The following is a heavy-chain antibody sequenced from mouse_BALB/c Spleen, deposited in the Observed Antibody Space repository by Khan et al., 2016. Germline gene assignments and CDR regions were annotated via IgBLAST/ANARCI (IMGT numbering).Heavy chain of an antibody. V-gene: IGHV1-69*02. D-gene: IGHD2-4*01. CDR2: IFPSDSYT. CDR3: TRGESTMIRRVAY. CDR1: GYTFTSYW. J-gene: IGHJ3*01. Sequence: QVQLKESGAELVRPGASVKLSCKASGYTFTSYWINWMKQRPGQGLEWIGNIFPSDSYTNYNQKFKDKATLTVDKSSSTAYMQLSSPTSEDSAIYYCTRGESTMIRRVAYGGQGTLVTVSA.